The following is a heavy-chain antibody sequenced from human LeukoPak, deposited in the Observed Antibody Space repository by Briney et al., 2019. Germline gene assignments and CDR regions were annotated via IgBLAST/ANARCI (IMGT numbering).Heavy chain of an antibody. CDR1: GYTFTSYY. D-gene: IGHD6-19*01. Sequence: GASVKVSCKASGYTFTSYYMHWVRQAPGQGLEWMGIINPSGGSTSYTQKFQGRVTMTRDTSTSTVYMELSSLRSEDTAVYYCARCIAVAGTSPHWYFDLWGRGTLVTVSP. CDR2: INPSGGST. J-gene: IGHJ2*01. CDR3: ARCIAVAGTSPHWYFDL. V-gene: IGHV1-46*01.